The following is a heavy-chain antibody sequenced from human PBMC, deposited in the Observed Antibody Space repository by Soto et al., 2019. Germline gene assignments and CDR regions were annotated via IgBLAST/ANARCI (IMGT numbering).Heavy chain of an antibody. D-gene: IGHD3-10*01. Sequence: QVLLVQSGAEVKKPGSSVKVSCTASGGTFSSYTISWVRQAPGQGPEWMGRFIPMVAMSDDARRFQGRVTITADTSTSTVYMQLHSLRSEDTAVYYCATNYGSGSTHFDHWGQGTLVTVSS. V-gene: IGHV1-69*02. J-gene: IGHJ4*02. CDR2: FIPMVAMS. CDR3: ATNYGSGSTHFDH. CDR1: GGTFSSYT.